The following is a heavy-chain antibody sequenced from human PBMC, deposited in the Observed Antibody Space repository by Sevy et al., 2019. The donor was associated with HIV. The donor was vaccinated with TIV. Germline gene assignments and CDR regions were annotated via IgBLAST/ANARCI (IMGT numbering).Heavy chain of an antibody. Sequence: SETLPLTCGVSGDSINSNDYYWGWIRQPPGKGLEWIGTIYYSGSTYYNPSLKSRVTISVDTSKNQFSLKLTSVTAADTALYYCARHLPLAYYEILTPDSRPFDNWGQGTLVTVSS. J-gene: IGHJ4*02. CDR3: ARHLPLAYYEILTPDSRPFDN. D-gene: IGHD3-9*01. CDR2: IYYSGST. CDR1: GDSINSNDYY. V-gene: IGHV4-39*01.